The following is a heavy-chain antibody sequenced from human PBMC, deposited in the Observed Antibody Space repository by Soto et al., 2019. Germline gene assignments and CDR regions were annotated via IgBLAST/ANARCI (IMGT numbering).Heavy chain of an antibody. V-gene: IGHV4-30-2*01. CDR2: IYQSGVT. CDR1: GDSYSISTYS. Sequence: SETLSLTCNMSGDSYSISTYSWSWIRQPPGKALQWIGFIYQSGVTSYNPSLASRVSISLDRSNNQCSLKRKSVTAADTAVYFCAGMPYTSGLRFDPWGPGTLVTVSS. J-gene: IGHJ5*02. D-gene: IGHD6-19*01. CDR3: AGMPYTSGLRFDP.